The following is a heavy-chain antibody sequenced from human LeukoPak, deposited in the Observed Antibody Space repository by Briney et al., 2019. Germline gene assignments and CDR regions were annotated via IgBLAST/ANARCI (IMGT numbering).Heavy chain of an antibody. D-gene: IGHD6-13*01. CDR3: AKAPPLGSTWYDSYMDV. J-gene: IGHJ6*03. CDR2: VSGSGDRT. V-gene: IGHV3-23*01. CDR1: GFTFGSYA. Sequence: GGSLRLSCAASGFTFGSYAMSWVRQASGKGLEWVSGVSGSGDRTYYADSVKGRFTISRDNSKNTLDLHMNSLRADDTGVYYCAKAPPLGSTWYDSYMDVWGKGTTVTV.